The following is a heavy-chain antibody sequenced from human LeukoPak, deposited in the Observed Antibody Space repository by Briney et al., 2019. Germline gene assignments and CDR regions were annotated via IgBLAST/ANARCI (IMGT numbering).Heavy chain of an antibody. CDR1: GGSISSSNW. CDR2: IYHSGST. CDR3: ARGSGSSWYGGWFDP. J-gene: IGHJ5*02. D-gene: IGHD6-13*01. Sequence: SGTLSLTCAVSGGSISSSNWWSWVRQPPGKGLEWIGEIYHSGSTNYNPSLKSRVTISVDKSKNQFSLKLSSVTAADTAVYYCARGSGSSWYGGWFDPWGQGTLVTVSS. V-gene: IGHV4-4*02.